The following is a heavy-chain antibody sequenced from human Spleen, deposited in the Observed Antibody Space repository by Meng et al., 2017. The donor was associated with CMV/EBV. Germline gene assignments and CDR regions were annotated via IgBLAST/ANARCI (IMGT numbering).Heavy chain of an antibody. Sequence: SETLSLTCTVSGGSISGYYWTWVRQPPGKGLEWIGYIYYKGDTKYNPSLKSPVTMSVDTPKNQFSLKLTSVTATDTAVYFCAREPDYWGQGILVTVSS. CDR3: AREPDY. J-gene: IGHJ4*02. CDR2: IYYKGDT. CDR1: GGSISGYY. V-gene: IGHV4-59*01.